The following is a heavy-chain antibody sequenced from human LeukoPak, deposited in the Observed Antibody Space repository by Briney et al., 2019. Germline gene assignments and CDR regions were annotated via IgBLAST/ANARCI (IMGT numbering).Heavy chain of an antibody. D-gene: IGHD3-10*01. CDR3: ARERITMVRGVHTNWFDP. V-gene: IGHV3-21*01. CDR1: GFTFSTYT. CDR2: ISRDSTYI. Sequence: PGGSLRLSCVASGFTFSTYTMNWVRQAPGKGLEWVSSISRDSTYIYSADSVKGRFTVSRDDAKSSLLLQMNSLRAEDTAVYYCARERITMVRGVHTNWFDPWGQGTLVTVSS. J-gene: IGHJ5*02.